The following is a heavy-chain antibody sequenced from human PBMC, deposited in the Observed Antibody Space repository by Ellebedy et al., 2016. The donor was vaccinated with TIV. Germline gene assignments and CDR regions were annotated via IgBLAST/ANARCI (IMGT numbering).Heavy chain of an antibody. Sequence: SETLSLXCAVYGGSFSGYYWSWIRQPPGKGLEWIGEISHSGRTNYNPSLKSRVTISVATSKNQFSLKLSSVTAADTAVYYCARGLNLNYGGNSMYFDYWGQGTLVTVSS. CDR3: ARGLNLNYGGNSMYFDY. D-gene: IGHD4-23*01. V-gene: IGHV4-34*01. CDR1: GGSFSGYY. J-gene: IGHJ4*02. CDR2: ISHSGRT.